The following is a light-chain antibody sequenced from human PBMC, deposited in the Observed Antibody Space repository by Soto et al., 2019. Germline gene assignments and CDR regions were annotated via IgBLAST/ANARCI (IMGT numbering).Light chain of an antibody. V-gene: IGKV3-11*01. J-gene: IGKJ1*01. Sequence: EIVMTQSPVTLSVSPGERATLSCRASQSVYITYLAWYQQKPGQAPRLPIYDASNRATGTPARFSGSGSETDFTLTISSLEPEDSAVYYCKQRRNWPTFGQGNKGAIK. CDR2: DAS. CDR3: KQRRNWPT. CDR1: QSVYITY.